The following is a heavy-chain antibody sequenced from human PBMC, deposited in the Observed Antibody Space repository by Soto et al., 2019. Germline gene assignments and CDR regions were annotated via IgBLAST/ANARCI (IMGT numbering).Heavy chain of an antibody. D-gene: IGHD3-16*01. CDR2: IKQDESDK. Sequence: SCAASLFIFSAYWIAWVRQAPGKGLEWVANIKQDESDKGYVDSVKGRFTMSRDNAKNSLYLQMNSLKVEDTAVYFCARDRGGALEFWGQGALVTVSS. V-gene: IGHV3-7*03. CDR1: LFIFSAYW. J-gene: IGHJ1*01. CDR3: ARDRGGALEF.